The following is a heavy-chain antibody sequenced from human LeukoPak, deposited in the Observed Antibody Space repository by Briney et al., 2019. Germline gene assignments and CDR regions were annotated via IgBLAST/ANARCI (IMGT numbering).Heavy chain of an antibody. Sequence: GRSLRLSCAASGFTFSGYAMHWVRQAPGKGLEWVAVISYDGSNKYYADSVKGRFTISRDNSKNTLYLQMNSLRAEDTAVYYCASLYSSGWSYFFSGGMDVWGKGTTVTVSS. J-gene: IGHJ6*04. CDR1: GFTFSGYA. V-gene: IGHV3-30*04. CDR2: ISYDGSNK. CDR3: ASLYSSGWSYFFSGGMDV. D-gene: IGHD6-19*01.